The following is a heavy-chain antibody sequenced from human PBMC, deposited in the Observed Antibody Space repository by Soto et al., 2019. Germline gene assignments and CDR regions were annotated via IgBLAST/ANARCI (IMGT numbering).Heavy chain of an antibody. Sequence: LCGGSISSGGYYWSWIRQHPGKGLEWIGYIYYSGSTYYNPSLKSRVTISVDTSKNQFSLKLSSVTAADTAVYYCARDQHCSGGSCYSEFMYWGQGTLVTVSS. CDR2: IYYSGST. D-gene: IGHD2-15*01. V-gene: IGHV4-31*02. CDR3: ARDQHCSGGSCYSEFMY. CDR1: GGSISSGGYY. J-gene: IGHJ4*02.